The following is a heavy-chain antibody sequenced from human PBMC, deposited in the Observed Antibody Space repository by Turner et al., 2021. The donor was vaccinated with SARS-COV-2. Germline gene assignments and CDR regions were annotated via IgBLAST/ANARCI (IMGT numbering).Heavy chain of an antibody. CDR3: ARQAEGQGLDY. Sequence: QFHLQESDPGLVKPSETLSLACTFPGGSISSSSYFWGWIRQPPTKELEWIGSIYYSGTTYYNPSLKSRVSSSIAPSKNQFSLNLASVTAEDTALFYCARQAEGQGLDYWGRGILVTVSS. CDR1: GGSISSSSYF. V-gene: IGHV4-39*01. CDR2: IYYSGTT. J-gene: IGHJ4*02.